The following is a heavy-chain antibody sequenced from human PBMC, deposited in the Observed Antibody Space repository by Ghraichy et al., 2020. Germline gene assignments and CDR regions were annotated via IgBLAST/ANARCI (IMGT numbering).Heavy chain of an antibody. J-gene: IGHJ6*02. CDR2: IYYSGSA. CDR3: AREPHSPPAHHGVDG. V-gene: IGHV4-31*03. D-gene: IGHD1-26*01. Sequence: SETLSLTCTVSGASISSGDHYWSWIRHHPGKGLEWIGYIYYSGSAYYNPSLKSRVTISVDTSRNQFSLKMISVTAADTAVYYCAREPHSPPAHHGVDGWGQGTTVIVSS. CDR1: GASISSGDHY.